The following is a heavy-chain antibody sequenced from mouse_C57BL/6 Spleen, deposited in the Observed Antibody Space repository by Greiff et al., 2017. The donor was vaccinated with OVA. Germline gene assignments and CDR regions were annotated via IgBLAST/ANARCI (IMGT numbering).Heavy chain of an antibody. CDR3: ARRSQATDAMDY. J-gene: IGHJ4*01. CDR1: GYSITSGYY. V-gene: IGHV3-6*01. D-gene: IGHD3-2*02. CDR2: ISYDGSN. Sequence: VQLQQSGPGLVKPSQSLSLTCSVTGYSITSGYYWNWIRQFPGNKLEWMGYISYDGSNNYNPSLKNRISITRDTSKNQFFLKLNSVTTEDTATYYCARRSQATDAMDYWGQGTSVTVSS.